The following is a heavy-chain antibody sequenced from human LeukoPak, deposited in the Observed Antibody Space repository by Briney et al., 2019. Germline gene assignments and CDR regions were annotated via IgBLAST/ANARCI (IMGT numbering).Heavy chain of an antibody. V-gene: IGHV3-30*03. CDR1: GFTFSSYA. CDR2: IASDGRDK. J-gene: IGHJ4*02. Sequence: GRSLRLSCAASGFTFSSYAMHWVCQAPGRGLEWVAVIASDGRDKPCTDSVKGRFTISRDNSKNTLYLQMNSLRAEDTAVYYCARPEWELEFDYWVQGTLVTVSS. D-gene: IGHD1-26*01. CDR3: ARPEWELEFDY.